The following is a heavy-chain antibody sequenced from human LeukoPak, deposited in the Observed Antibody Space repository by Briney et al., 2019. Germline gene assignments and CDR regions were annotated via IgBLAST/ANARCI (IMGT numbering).Heavy chain of an antibody. CDR3: ARVSEELAYCGGDCHPDAFDI. Sequence: ASVKVSCKASGYTFTGYYMHWVRQAPGQGLEWMGWINPNSGGTNYAQKFQGRVTMTRDTSISTAYMELSRLRSDDTAVYYCARVSEELAYCGGDCHPDAFDIWGQGTMVTASS. CDR2: INPNSGGT. CDR1: GYTFTGYY. D-gene: IGHD2-21*02. J-gene: IGHJ3*02. V-gene: IGHV1-2*02.